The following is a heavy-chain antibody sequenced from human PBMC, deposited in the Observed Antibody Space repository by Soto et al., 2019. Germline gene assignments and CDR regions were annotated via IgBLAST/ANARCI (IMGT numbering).Heavy chain of an antibody. V-gene: IGHV3-33*01. J-gene: IGHJ2*01. Sequence: QVQLVESGGGVVQPGRSLRLSCAASGFTFSSYGMHWVRQAPGKALEWVAVIWYDGSNKYYADSVKGRFTISRDNSKNTLYLQMNSLRAEDTAVYYCAREGPDSSGWSYWYFDLWGRGTLVTVSS. D-gene: IGHD6-19*01. CDR2: IWYDGSNK. CDR3: AREGPDSSGWSYWYFDL. CDR1: GFTFSSYG.